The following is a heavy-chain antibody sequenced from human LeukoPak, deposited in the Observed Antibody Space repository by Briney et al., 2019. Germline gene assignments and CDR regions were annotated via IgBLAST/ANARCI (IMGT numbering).Heavy chain of an antibody. CDR1: GGSIRPYY. CDR2: VYYSGGT. V-gene: IGHV4-59*08. J-gene: IGHJ4*02. D-gene: IGHD1-14*01. Sequence: SETLSLTCSVSGGSIRPYYWSWIRQPPGKGLEWIGYVYYSGGTAYNPSFKSRLTISVDISKNQFSLKLSYVTAEDTAMYYCARHRTNSDLYINRYLDYWGQGTLVTVSS. CDR3: ARHRTNSDLYINRYLDY.